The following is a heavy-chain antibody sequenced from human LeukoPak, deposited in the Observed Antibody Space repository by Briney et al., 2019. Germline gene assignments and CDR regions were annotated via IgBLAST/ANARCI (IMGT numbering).Heavy chain of an antibody. D-gene: IGHD2-21*02. J-gene: IGHJ3*02. V-gene: IGHV3-30*18. CDR2: ISYDGSNR. Sequence: GRSLRLSCAASGFTFSSYGMHWVRQAPGKGLEWVAVISYDGSNRYYADSVEGRFTISRDNSKETLYVQMNSLRAEDTAVYYCAKALRSWGYCGADCSNVHAFDIWGQGTMVTVSS. CDR1: GFTFSSYG. CDR3: AKALRSWGYCGADCSNVHAFDI.